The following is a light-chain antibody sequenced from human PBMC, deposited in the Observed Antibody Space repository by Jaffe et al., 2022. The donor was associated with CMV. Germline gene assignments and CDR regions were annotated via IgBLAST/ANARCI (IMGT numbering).Light chain of an antibody. CDR3: QQYGRSPVT. CDR2: GAS. V-gene: IGKV3-20*01. J-gene: IGKJ1*01. CDR1: QSVSGSF. Sequence: EIVLAQSPGTLSLSPGERATLSCRASQSVSGSFLAWYQQKPGQAPRLLIYGASSRAAGIPDRFSGSGSGTDFTLTISRLEPEDFAMYYCQQYGRSPVTFGQGTKVEIK.